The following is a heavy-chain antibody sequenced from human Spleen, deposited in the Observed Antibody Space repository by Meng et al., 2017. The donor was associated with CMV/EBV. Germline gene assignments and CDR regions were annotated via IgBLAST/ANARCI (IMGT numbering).Heavy chain of an antibody. Sequence: SGPTLVKPTQTLTLTCTLFGSSIMTSGMRVTWIRQPPGKALEWLARIDWDDDKYYNKSLKTRLTISKDTSKNQVVPTMTQMDLVDTATYYCARIWRGGFDYWGQGTPVTVSS. CDR1: GSSIMTSGMR. D-gene: IGHD3-10*01. CDR2: IDWDDDK. V-gene: IGHV2-70D*14. J-gene: IGHJ4*02. CDR3: ARIWRGGFDY.